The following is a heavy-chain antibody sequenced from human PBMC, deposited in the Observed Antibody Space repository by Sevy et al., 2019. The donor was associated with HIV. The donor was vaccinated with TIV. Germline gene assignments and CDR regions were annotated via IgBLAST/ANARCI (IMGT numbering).Heavy chain of an antibody. V-gene: IGHV1-18*04. CDR1: GYTFTSYG. Sequence: ASVKVSCKASGYTFTSYGISWVRQAPGQGLAWMGWISAYNGNTNYAQKLQGRVTMTTDTSTSTAYMELRSLRSDDTAVYYCARVKGDSSGWYEGYYYYMDVWGKGTTVTVSS. CDR2: ISAYNGNT. D-gene: IGHD6-19*01. CDR3: ARVKGDSSGWYEGYYYYMDV. J-gene: IGHJ6*03.